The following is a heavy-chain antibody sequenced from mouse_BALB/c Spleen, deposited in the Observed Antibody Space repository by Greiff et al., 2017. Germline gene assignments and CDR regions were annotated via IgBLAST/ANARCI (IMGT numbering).Heavy chain of an antibody. D-gene: IGHD2-3*01. J-gene: IGHJ4*01. CDR2: IDPANGNT. CDR3: SENGYCVYYYTMDD. V-gene: IGHV14-3*02. CDR1: GYTITDSY. Sequence: VQLQQSGAELVKPGASVKLSCTASGYTITDSYMHWVKQRPEQGLEWIGRIDPANGNTNYDPKFQGKATITADTSSNTAYLQLSSLTSEDTAVYYCSENGYCVYYYTMDDWGQGTSVTVSA.